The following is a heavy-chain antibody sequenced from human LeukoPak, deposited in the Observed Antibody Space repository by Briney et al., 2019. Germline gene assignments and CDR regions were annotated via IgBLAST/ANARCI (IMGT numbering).Heavy chain of an antibody. CDR2: INPNSGGT. CDR1: GYTFTGHY. Sequence: ASVKVSCKASGYTFTGHYMHWVRQAPGQGLEWMGWINPNSGGTNYAQKFQGRVTMTRDTSISTAYMELSRLRSDDTAVYYCARDLVATVTTYYYYGMDVWGQGTTVTVSS. V-gene: IGHV1-2*02. CDR3: ARDLVATVTTYYYYGMDV. D-gene: IGHD4-17*01. J-gene: IGHJ6*02.